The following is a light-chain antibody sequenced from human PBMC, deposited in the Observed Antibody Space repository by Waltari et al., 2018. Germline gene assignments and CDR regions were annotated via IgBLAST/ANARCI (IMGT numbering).Light chain of an antibody. CDR2: GAS. CDR1: QIVSRT. V-gene: IGKV3-20*01. CDR3: QHYVRLPAT. J-gene: IGKJ1*01. Sequence: EMVLPQSPGILSLSPVERATLSCRASQIVSRTLAWYQQRPGQAPRLLIYGASSRATGIPDRFSGGGSGTDFSLTISRLEPEDFAVYYCQHYVRLPATFGQGTKVEIK.